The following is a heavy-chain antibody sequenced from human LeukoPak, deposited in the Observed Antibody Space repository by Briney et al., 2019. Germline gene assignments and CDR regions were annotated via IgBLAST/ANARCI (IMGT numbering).Heavy chain of an antibody. CDR2: INHSGST. Sequence: PSETLSLTCAVYGGSFSGYYWSWIRQPPGKGLEWIGEINHSGSTNYNPSLKSRVTISVGTSKNQFSLKLSSVTAADTAVYYCARGCAMVVVVPYWYFDLWGRGTLVTVSS. V-gene: IGHV4-34*01. J-gene: IGHJ2*01. CDR3: ARGCAMVVVVPYWYFDL. D-gene: IGHD3-22*01. CDR1: GGSFSGYY.